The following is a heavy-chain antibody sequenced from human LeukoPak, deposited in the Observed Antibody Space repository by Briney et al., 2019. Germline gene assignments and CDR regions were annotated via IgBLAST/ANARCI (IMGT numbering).Heavy chain of an antibody. D-gene: IGHD2/OR15-2a*01. CDR1: GFTFSSYG. CDR2: IWYDGSNK. Sequence: GRSLRLSCAASGFTFSSYGMHWVRQAPGKGLEWVAVIWYDGSNKYYADSVKGRFTISRDNSKNTLYLQMNSLRAEDTAVYYCAKTLNSYVGEYFQHWGQGTLVTVSS. V-gene: IGHV3-33*06. J-gene: IGHJ1*01. CDR3: AKTLNSYVGEYFQH.